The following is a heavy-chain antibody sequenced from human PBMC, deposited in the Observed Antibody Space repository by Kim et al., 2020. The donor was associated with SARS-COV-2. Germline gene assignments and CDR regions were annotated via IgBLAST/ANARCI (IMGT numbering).Heavy chain of an antibody. J-gene: IGHJ6*02. Sequence: EQKFQGRVTITADESTSTAYMELSSLRSEDTAVYYCARDIAYGDYYGMDVWGQGTTVTVSS. CDR3: ARDIAYGDYYGMDV. V-gene: IGHV1-69*01. D-gene: IGHD4-17*01.